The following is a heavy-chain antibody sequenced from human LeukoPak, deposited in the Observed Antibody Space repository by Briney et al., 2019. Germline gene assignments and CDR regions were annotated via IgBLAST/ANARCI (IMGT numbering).Heavy chain of an antibody. V-gene: IGHV3-21*01. J-gene: IGHJ6*03. Sequence: GGSLRLSCAASGFTFSSYSMNWVRQAPGKGLEWVSSISSSSSYIYYADSVKGRFTISRDNSKNTLYLQMNSLRAEDTAVYYCAREISSAIYPNYYYMDVWGKGTTVTISS. CDR1: GFTFSSYS. CDR2: ISSSSSYI. D-gene: IGHD2-2*02. CDR3: AREISSAIYPNYYYMDV.